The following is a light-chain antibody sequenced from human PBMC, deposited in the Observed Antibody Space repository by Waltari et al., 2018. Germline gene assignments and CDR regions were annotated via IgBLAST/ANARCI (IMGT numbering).Light chain of an antibody. CDR1: QSVSSY. V-gene: IGKV3-11*01. CDR2: DAS. J-gene: IGKJ4*01. CDR3: QQRSNWPRALT. Sequence: EIVLTQSPATLSFSPGERATLSCRASQSVSSYLAWYQQKPGQAPRLLIYDASNRATGIPARFSGSGSGTDFTLTISSLEPEDFAVYYCQQRSNWPRALTFGGGTKVEIK.